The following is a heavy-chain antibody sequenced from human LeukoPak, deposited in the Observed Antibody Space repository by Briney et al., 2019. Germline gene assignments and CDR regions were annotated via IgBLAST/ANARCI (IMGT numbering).Heavy chain of an antibody. CDR1: GGSISSYY. D-gene: IGHD2-2*02. Sequence: SGTLSLTCAVSGGSISSYYWSWIRQPPGKGLEWIGYIYYSGSTNYNPSLKSRVTISVDTSKNQFSLKLSSVTAADTAVYYCARSLGYCSSTSCHTGNWFDPWGQGTLVTVSS. V-gene: IGHV4-59*01. J-gene: IGHJ5*02. CDR2: IYYSGST. CDR3: ARSLGYCSSTSCHTGNWFDP.